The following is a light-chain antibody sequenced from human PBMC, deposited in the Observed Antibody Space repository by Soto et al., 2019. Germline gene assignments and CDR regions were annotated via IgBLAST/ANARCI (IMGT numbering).Light chain of an antibody. CDR3: QQYGTSPQT. CDR1: QSVNSNY. Sequence: EIVLTQSPGTLSLSPGERVTLSCRASQSVNSNYLAWYQQKGGQAPRLLIYGTSSRATGIPDRFSGSGSGTDFTLTISRLEPEDFAVYFCQQYGTSPQTFGQGTKLGIK. J-gene: IGKJ2*01. CDR2: GTS. V-gene: IGKV3-20*01.